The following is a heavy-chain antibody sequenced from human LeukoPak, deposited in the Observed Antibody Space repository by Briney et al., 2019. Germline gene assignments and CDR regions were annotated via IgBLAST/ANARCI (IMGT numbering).Heavy chain of an antibody. D-gene: IGHD2-2*01. Sequence: GGSLRLSCAASGFTFSDYYMSWIRQVPGKGLEWVSGTNWSGGSTGYADPLRGRFTISRDNAKNSLYLQMDSLRAEDTALYYCARAPITSPFYFDYWGQGTLVTVSS. CDR1: GFTFSDYY. CDR3: ARAPITSPFYFDY. CDR2: TNWSGGST. V-gene: IGHV3-20*04. J-gene: IGHJ4*02.